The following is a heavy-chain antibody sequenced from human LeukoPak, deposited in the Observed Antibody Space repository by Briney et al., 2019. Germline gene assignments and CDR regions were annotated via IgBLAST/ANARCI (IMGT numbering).Heavy chain of an antibody. V-gene: IGHV4-4*07. D-gene: IGHD6-19*01. CDR3: ARQVDGSGPQYYFAY. CDR2: IYTSGST. CDR1: GGSVSSYY. J-gene: IGHJ4*02. Sequence: SETLSLTCTVSGGSVSSYYWSWIRQPAGKGLEWIGRIYTSGSTNYNPSLKSRVTMSVDTSKNQFSLKLSSVTAADTAVYYCARQVDGSGPQYYFAYWGQGTLVTVSS.